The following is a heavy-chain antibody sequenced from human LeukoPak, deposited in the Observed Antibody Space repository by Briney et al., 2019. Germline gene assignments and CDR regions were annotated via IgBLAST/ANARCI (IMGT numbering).Heavy chain of an antibody. J-gene: IGHJ4*02. CDR3: AREQSGTRGWYTVDY. D-gene: IGHD6-19*01. CDR1: GFTFSTYA. CDR2: IRPDGDRT. V-gene: IGHV3-23*01. Sequence: PGGSLRLSCAASGFTFSTYAITWVRQGPGKGLEWVSAIRPDGDRTYYAHSVRGRFTISRDNSKDTVYLQIHGLRVEDTAVYYCAREQSGTRGWYTVDYWGQGTLVTVSS.